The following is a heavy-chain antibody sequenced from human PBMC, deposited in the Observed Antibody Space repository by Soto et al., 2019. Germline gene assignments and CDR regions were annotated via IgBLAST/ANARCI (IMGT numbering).Heavy chain of an antibody. V-gene: IGHV4-4*02. CDR1: GASITTSNW. J-gene: IGHJ3*01. Sequence: SETLSLTCVVSGASITTSNWWSWVRQVPGKGLEWIGEIYHHGSATYSPSLKSRLTLSVDKSRSQFSLRLTNVTAADTAIYYCARGPRSGSYSVDGFDVWGQGTVVTV. CDR2: IYHHGSA. CDR3: ARGPRSGSYSVDGFDV. D-gene: IGHD1-26*01.